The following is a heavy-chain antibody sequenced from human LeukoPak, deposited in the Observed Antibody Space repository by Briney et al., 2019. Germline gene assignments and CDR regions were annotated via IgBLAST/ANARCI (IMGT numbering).Heavy chain of an antibody. CDR1: GGSISNNNYY. J-gene: IGHJ3*01. CDR2: IYYSGST. V-gene: IGHV4-39*07. CDR3: ASSPRYSSGPCF. D-gene: IGHD6-19*01. Sequence: SETLSLTCTVSGGSISNNNYYWGWIRQPPGKGLEWIGSIYYSGSTYYNPSLKSRVTISVDTSKNQFSLKLSSVTAADTAVYYCASSPRYSSGPCFWGQGTMVTVSS.